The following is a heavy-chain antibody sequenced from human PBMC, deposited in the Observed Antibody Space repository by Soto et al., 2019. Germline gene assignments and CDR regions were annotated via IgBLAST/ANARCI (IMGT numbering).Heavy chain of an antibody. CDR2: ISYDGSNK. V-gene: IGHV3-30*18. CDR3: AKDGGDSSSSWYTY. CDR1: GFTFSSYG. J-gene: IGHJ4*02. D-gene: IGHD6-13*01. Sequence: QVQLVESGGGVVQPGRSLRLSCAASGFTFSSYGMHWVRQAPGKGLEWVAVISYDGSNKYYADSVKGRFTIPRDNSKNTLSLQMNSRRAEDTAVYYWAKDGGDSSSSWYTYWGQGTLVTVSS.